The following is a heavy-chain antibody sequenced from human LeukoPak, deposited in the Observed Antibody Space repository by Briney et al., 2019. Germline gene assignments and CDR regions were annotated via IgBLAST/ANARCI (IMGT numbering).Heavy chain of an antibody. D-gene: IGHD6-25*01. CDR1: GYTLNTYG. V-gene: IGHV1-18*01. Sequence: ASVKASFKASGYTLNTYGTSWVRQAPGQGLEWMGGISTYNGDTNYVQSLQGRVALTTDTSTSTAYMELMSLRSDDTAVYYCLRDAQRPRLTPDYWGQGTLVTVSS. CDR3: LRDAQRPRLTPDY. J-gene: IGHJ4*02. CDR2: ISTYNGDT.